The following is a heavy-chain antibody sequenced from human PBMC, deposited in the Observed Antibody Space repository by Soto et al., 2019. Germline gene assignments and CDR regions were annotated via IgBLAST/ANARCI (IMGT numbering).Heavy chain of an antibody. CDR3: EGVGYCSGTSCVAYGMDV. CDR2: ISSSGSTI. V-gene: IGHV3-48*03. D-gene: IGHD2-2*01. Sequence: GGSLRLSCAASGFTFSSYEMNWVRQAPGKGLEWVSYISSSGSTISYADSVKGRFTISRDNEKKSLYLQMNRMRAEDEDDYYCEGVGYCSGTSCVAYGMDVWGQGTTVTVSS. J-gene: IGHJ6*02. CDR1: GFTFSSYE.